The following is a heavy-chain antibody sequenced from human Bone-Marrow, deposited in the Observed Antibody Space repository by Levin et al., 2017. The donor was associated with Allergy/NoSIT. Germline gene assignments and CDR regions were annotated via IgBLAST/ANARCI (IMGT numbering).Heavy chain of an antibody. V-gene: IGHV4-39*01. Sequence: SETLSLTCTVSGDSITNSYYWAWIRQPPGKGLEWLGSIYYNGGAYKNPSLESRVSIAVDTFENQFSLRLSSVTATDTAVYYCARPAGVWGTDRLHYFDYWGQGILVTVSS. CDR3: ARPAGVWGTDRLHYFDY. CDR2: IYYNGGA. J-gene: IGHJ4*02. CDR1: GDSITNSYY. D-gene: IGHD3-16*02.